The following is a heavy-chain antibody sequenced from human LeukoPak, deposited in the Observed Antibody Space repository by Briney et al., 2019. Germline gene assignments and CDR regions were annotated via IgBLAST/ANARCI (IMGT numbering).Heavy chain of an antibody. CDR3: TSPSWAVTTYYYYGMDV. CDR1: GFTFSGSA. J-gene: IGHJ6*02. D-gene: IGHD4-17*01. V-gene: IGHV3-73*01. Sequence: GGSLRLSCAASGFTFSGSAMPWVRQASGKGLEWVGRIRSKANSYATAYAASVKGRFTISRDDSKNTAYLQMNSLKTEDTAVYYCTSPSWAVTTYYYYGMDVWGQGTTVTVSS. CDR2: IRSKANSYAT.